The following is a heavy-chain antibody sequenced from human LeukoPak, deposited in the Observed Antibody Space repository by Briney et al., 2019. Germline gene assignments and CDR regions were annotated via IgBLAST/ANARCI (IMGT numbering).Heavy chain of an antibody. Sequence: GASVKASCKASGYTFTGYYIHWVRQAPGQGLEWMGRINPSGGGTSYAQKFQGRVTMTRDMSTSTVYMELSSLRSEDTAVYYCARDQDSIGYGENLYWGQGILVTVSS. CDR3: ARDQDSIGYGENLY. CDR1: GYTFTGYY. J-gene: IGHJ4*02. V-gene: IGHV1-46*01. D-gene: IGHD5-18*01. CDR2: INPSGGGT.